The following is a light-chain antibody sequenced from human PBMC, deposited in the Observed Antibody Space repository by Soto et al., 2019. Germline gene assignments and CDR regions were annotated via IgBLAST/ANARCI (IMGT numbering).Light chain of an antibody. CDR3: QQSYSTLT. Sequence: DIQMTQSPSSLSASVGDRVTITCRASQSISSYLNWYQQKPGKAPKLLIYAASSLQSGVPSRFSGSGYGTDFTLTISSLQPEDVATYYCQQSYSTLTFGPGTKVDIK. V-gene: IGKV1-39*01. J-gene: IGKJ3*01. CDR1: QSISSY. CDR2: AAS.